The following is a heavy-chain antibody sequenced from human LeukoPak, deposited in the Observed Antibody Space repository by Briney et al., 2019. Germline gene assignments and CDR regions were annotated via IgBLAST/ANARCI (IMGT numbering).Heavy chain of an antibody. D-gene: IGHD3-9*01. J-gene: IGHJ4*02. Sequence: ASVKVSCKASGYTFTGYYMHWVRQAPGQGLEWMGWINPNSGGTNYAQKFQGRVTMTRDTSISTAYMELSRLRSDDTAVYYCARGLVGYYDILTGTPPGYWGQGTLVTFSS. V-gene: IGHV1-2*02. CDR1: GYTFTGYY. CDR2: INPNSGGT. CDR3: ARGLVGYYDILTGTPPGY.